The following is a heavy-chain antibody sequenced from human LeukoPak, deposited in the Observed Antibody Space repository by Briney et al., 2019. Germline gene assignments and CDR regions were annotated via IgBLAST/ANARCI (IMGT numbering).Heavy chain of an antibody. V-gene: IGHV3-30-3*01. CDR3: ARGAYEIVVVTAPTY. D-gene: IGHD2-21*02. CDR1: GFTFSNAW. CDR2: ISSDGTNK. Sequence: GGSLRLSCAASGFTFSNAWMSWVRQAPGKGLEWVAVISSDGTNKHYADSVKGRFTISRDNSKNTLYLQVSSLRAEDTAVYYCARGAYEIVVVTAPTYWGQGTLVTVSS. J-gene: IGHJ4*02.